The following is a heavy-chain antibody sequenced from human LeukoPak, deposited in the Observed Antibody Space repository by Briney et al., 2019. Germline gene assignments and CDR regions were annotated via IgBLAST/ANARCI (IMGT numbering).Heavy chain of an antibody. CDR1: GYTFTSYG. CDR3: ARESRPYKIKEYSSSSDPYYFDY. J-gene: IGHJ4*02. D-gene: IGHD6-6*01. CDR2: ISAYNGNT. Sequence: GASVKVSCKASGYTFTSYGISWVRQAPGQGLEWMGWISAYNGNTNYAQKLQGRVTMTTDTSTSTAYMELRSLRSDDTAVYYCARESRPYKIKEYSSSSDPYYFDYWGQGTLVTVSS. V-gene: IGHV1-18*01.